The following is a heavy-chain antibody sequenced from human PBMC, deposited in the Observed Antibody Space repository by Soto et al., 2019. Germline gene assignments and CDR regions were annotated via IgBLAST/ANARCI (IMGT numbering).Heavy chain of an antibody. J-gene: IGHJ6*03. V-gene: IGHV3-21*02. CDR3: VRDLGRYFRSGYMDL. CDR2: INEDSTYI. CDR1: GFAFNTYS. Sequence: EVQLVESAGGLVKPGGSLRLSCTASGFAFNTYSMNWVRQAPGKGLEWVSSINEDSTYIYYADSLRGRNTISRDNAKDSLFLQMNSLRPDDTAVYYCVRDLGRYFRSGYMDLWGDGATVTVSS. D-gene: IGHD3-9*01.